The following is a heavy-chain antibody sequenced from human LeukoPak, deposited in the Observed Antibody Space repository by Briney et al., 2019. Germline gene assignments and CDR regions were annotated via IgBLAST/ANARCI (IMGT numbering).Heavy chain of an antibody. CDR2: INPNSGGT. CDR3: ARGPLGSGGSRRLDY. D-gene: IGHD2-15*01. J-gene: IGHJ4*02. V-gene: IGHV1-2*02. CDR1: GYTFTGYY. Sequence: ASVKVSCKASGYTFTGYYMRWVRQAPGQGLEWMGWINPNSGGTNYAQKFQGRVTMTRDTSISTAYMELSRLRSDDTAVYYCARGPLGSGGSRRLDYWGQGTLVTVSS.